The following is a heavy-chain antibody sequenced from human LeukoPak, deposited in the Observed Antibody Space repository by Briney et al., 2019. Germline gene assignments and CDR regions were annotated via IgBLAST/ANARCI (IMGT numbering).Heavy chain of an antibody. V-gene: IGHV4-59*12. D-gene: IGHD6-13*01. Sequence: SETLSLTCIVSGGSISSFYWSWIRQPPGKGLEWIGYIYYSGSTNYNPSLQSRVTISVDTSKNQFSLKLSSVTAADTAVHYCARQIASAGTAGFDFWGQGALVTVSS. CDR2: IYYSGST. CDR1: GGSISSFY. CDR3: ARQIASAGTAGFDF. J-gene: IGHJ4*02.